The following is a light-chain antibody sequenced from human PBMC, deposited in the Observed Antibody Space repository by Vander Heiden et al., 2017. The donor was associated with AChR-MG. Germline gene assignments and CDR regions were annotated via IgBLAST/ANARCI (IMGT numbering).Light chain of an antibody. J-gene: IGLJ2*01. CDR2: RDS. CDR3: QVWDSSTVV. Sequence: SYELTQPLSVSVALGQTARMTWGGKNSGSKNVHWYQQKPGQAPVLVIYRDSNRPAGIPERFSGSNSGNTATRTISRAQAGDEADYYCQVWDSSTVVFGGGTKLTVL. CDR1: NSGSKN. V-gene: IGLV3-9*01.